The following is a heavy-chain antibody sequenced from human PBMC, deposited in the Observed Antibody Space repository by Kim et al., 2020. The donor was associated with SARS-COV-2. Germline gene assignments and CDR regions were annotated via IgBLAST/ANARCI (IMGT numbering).Heavy chain of an antibody. V-gene: IGHV1-69*13. CDR1: GGTFSSYA. CDR2: IIPIFGTA. Sequence: SVKVSCKASGGTFSSYAISWVRQAPGQGLEWMGGIIPIFGTANYAQKFQGRVTITADESTSTAYMELSSLRSEDTAVYYCARGGGRLRFLAGGMDVWGQGTTVTVSS. J-gene: IGHJ6*02. D-gene: IGHD3-16*01. CDR3: ARGGGRLRFLAGGMDV.